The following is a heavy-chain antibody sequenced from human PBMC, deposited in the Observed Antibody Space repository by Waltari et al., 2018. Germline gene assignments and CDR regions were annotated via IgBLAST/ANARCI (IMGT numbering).Heavy chain of an antibody. Sequence: QVQLQESGPGLVKPSETLSLTCTVSGGSISSYYWSWIRQPPGKGLEWIGYIYYSGSTNYNPSLKSRVTISVDTSKNQFSLKLSSVTAADTTVYYCARDFRAGTGTGGIYYYYYYMDVWG. CDR3: ARDFRAGTGTGGIYYYYYYMDV. J-gene: IGHJ6*03. CDR1: GGSISSYY. CDR2: IYYSGST. V-gene: IGHV4-59*01. D-gene: IGHD6-19*01.